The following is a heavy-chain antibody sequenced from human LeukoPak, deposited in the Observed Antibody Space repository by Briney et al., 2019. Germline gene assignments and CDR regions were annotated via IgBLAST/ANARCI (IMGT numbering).Heavy chain of an antibody. CDR1: GGSISGYY. J-gene: IGHJ3*02. D-gene: IGHD1-26*01. Sequence: SETLSLTCTVSGGSISGYYWSWIRQPPGKGLEWIGYTSYSGSTNYNPSLKSRVTISVDTSNNQFSLKLTSVTAADTAVYYCASQGGSYAYVFDIWGQGTMVTVSS. CDR2: TSYSGST. CDR3: ASQGGSYAYVFDI. V-gene: IGHV4-59*01.